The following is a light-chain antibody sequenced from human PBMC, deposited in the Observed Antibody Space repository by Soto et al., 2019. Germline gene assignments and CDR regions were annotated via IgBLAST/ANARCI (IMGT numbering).Light chain of an antibody. J-gene: IGKJ1*01. Sequence: EIVLTQSPATLSLSPGERATLSCRASRSVSSYLAWYQQKPCQAPRLLIYDASNRATGIPARFSGSGSGTDFTLTISSLEPEDFAVYYCQQRGNWPPWTFGQGTKVEIK. V-gene: IGKV3-11*01. CDR2: DAS. CDR1: RSVSSY. CDR3: QQRGNWPPWT.